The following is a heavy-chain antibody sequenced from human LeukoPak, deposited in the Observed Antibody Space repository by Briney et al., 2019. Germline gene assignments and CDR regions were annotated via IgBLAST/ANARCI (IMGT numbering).Heavy chain of an antibody. V-gene: IGHV3-66*01. CDR1: GFTVSSNY. Sequence: GGSLRLSCAVSGFTVSSNYMSWVRQAPGKGLEWVSVIYSGGSTYYADSVKGRFTISRDNSKNTLYLQMNSLRAEDTAVYYCARDLPYYDILTGYGPSYGMDVWGQGTTVTVSS. CDR2: IYSGGST. J-gene: IGHJ6*02. D-gene: IGHD3-9*01. CDR3: ARDLPYYDILTGYGPSYGMDV.